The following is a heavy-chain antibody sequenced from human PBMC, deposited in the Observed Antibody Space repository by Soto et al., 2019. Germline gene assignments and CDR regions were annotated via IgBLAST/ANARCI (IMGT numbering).Heavy chain of an antibody. D-gene: IGHD3-10*01. J-gene: IGHJ4*02. CDR3: ARSHSFDGSIYHYYFDF. CDR1: GGSIGTYY. Sequence: LSLTCTVSGGSIGTYYWSWIRQPPGGTLEWIGYIYASGATTYNPSLESRVTMSVDMPNNEFSLELTSLTAADTAVYYCARSHSFDGSIYHYYFDFWGQGTLVTVSS. V-gene: IGHV4-59*01. CDR2: IYASGAT.